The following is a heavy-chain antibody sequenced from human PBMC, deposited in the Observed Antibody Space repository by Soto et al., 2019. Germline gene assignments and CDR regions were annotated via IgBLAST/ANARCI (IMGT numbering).Heavy chain of an antibody. D-gene: IGHD2-2*01. J-gene: IGHJ5*02. CDR3: ARDIVCSSTSCYGRGTANWFDP. CDR2: IHYSGST. Sequence: SETLSLTCAVSGGSISGXXXYWGWIRQPPEKGLESIGSIHYSGSTYYNPSLKSRVTMSVDTSKNQFSLKLTSVTAADTAVYYCARDIVCSSTSCYGRGTANWFDPWGQGTLVTVSS. V-gene: IGHV4-39*02. CDR1: GGSISGXXXY.